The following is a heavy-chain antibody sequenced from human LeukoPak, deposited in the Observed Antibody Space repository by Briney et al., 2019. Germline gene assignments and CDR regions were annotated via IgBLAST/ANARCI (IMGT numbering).Heavy chain of an antibody. CDR1: GGSIRSGGYY. J-gene: IGHJ4*02. CDR2: IYYSGST. D-gene: IGHD6-6*01. Sequence: SETLSLTCTVSGGSIRSGGYYWSWIRQHPGKGLEWIGYIYYSGSTYYNPSLKSRVTISVDTSKNQFSLKLSSVTAADTAVYYCARFEYSSSSTGSDYWGQGTLVTVSS. CDR3: ARFEYSSSSTGSDY. V-gene: IGHV4-31*03.